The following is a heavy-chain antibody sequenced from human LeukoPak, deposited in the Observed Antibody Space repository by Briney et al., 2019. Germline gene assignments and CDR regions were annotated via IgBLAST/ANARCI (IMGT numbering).Heavy chain of an antibody. CDR3: ARGVEYSYGYPPSFDY. V-gene: IGHV1-18*01. Sequence: ASVKVSCKASGYTFTSFGISWVRQAPGQGPEWMGWISAYNGNTNYAQKLQGRVTMTTDTSTSTAYIELSSLRSEDTAVYYCARGVEYSYGYPPSFDYWGQGTLVTVSS. CDR2: ISAYNGNT. D-gene: IGHD5-18*01. CDR1: GYTFTSFG. J-gene: IGHJ4*02.